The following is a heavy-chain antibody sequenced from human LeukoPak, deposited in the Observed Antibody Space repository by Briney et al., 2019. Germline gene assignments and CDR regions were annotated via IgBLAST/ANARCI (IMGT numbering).Heavy chain of an antibody. Sequence: PGTSLRLSCVVSGFSFSSYSSHWVRRVPGKGLEWVAVMSVNGVNKYYADSVRGRFTVSRDISKNTQFLQMNSLRFEDTAVYFCVRESCSGGSCTYDPFDIWGHGTMVTVST. D-gene: IGHD2-15*01. CDR3: VRESCSGGSCTYDPFDI. CDR1: GFSFSSYS. V-gene: IGHV3-30-3*01. J-gene: IGHJ3*02. CDR2: MSVNGVNK.